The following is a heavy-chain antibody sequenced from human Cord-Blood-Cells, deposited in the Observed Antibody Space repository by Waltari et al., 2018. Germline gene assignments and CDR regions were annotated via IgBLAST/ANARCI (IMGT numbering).Heavy chain of an antibody. CDR2: NDPILSIA. CDR1: GGTFSSYA. J-gene: IGHJ4*02. Sequence: QAQLVQSGAEVKTPGSSVKVSCKASGGTFSSYAISWVRQAPGQGLEWVGKNDPILSIANYAQKFQGRVTIAADKSTRSAYMELSSLKAEDTAVYYCASDHLTGDYFDYWGQGTLVTVSS. D-gene: IGHD7-27*01. CDR3: ASDHLTGDYFDY. V-gene: IGHV1-69*09.